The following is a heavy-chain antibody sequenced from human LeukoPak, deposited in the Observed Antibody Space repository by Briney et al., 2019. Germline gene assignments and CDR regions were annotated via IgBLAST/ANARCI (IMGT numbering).Heavy chain of an antibody. V-gene: IGHV4-4*07. J-gene: IGHJ4*02. CDR1: GGSISSYY. CDR2: IYTSGST. Sequence: SETLSLTCTVSGGSISSYYWSWIRQPAGKGLEWIGRIYTSGSTNYNPSLKSRVTMSVDTSKNQFSLKLSSVTAADTAVYYCARGGNYYDSSGYYYFIGYWGQGTLVTVSS. CDR3: ARGGNYYDSSGYYYFIGY. D-gene: IGHD3-22*01.